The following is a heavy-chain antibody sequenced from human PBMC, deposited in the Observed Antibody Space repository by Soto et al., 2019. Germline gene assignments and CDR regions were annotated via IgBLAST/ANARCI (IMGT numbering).Heavy chain of an antibody. CDR1: GGSISSHY. D-gene: IGHD1-26*01. V-gene: IGHV4-59*08. J-gene: IGHJ4*02. CDR3: ARGEWELFDFDY. Sequence: PSETLSLTCTVSGGSISSHYWSWIRQPPGKGLEWIGYIYYSGSTNYNPSRKSRVTISVDTSKNQFSLKLSSVTAAGTAVYYCARGEWELFDFDYWGQGTLVAVSS. CDR2: IYYSGST.